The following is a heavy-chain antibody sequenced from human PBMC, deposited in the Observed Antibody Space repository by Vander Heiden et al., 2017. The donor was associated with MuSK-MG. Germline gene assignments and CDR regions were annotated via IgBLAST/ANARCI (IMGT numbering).Heavy chain of an antibody. V-gene: IGHV1-8*03. Sequence: QVQLVQSGAEVKKPGASVKVSCKASGYTFTSYDINWVRQATGQGLEWMGWMNPNSGNTGYAQKFQGRVTITRNTSISTAYMELSSLRSEDTAVYYCARGRLLWFGDQTSDNQYDYWGQGTLVTVSS. D-gene: IGHD3-10*01. CDR2: MNPNSGNT. CDR3: ARGRLLWFGDQTSDNQYDY. J-gene: IGHJ4*02. CDR1: GYTFTSYD.